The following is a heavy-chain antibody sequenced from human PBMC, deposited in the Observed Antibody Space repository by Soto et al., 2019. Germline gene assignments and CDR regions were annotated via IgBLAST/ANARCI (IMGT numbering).Heavy chain of an antibody. CDR3: ARAGAAPYYCYGLDV. V-gene: IGHV1-18*01. CDR1: GYTFTAYD. CDR2: IRAYNGDT. Sequence: ASVKVSCKTSGYTFTAYDIYWVRQAPGQGLEWMGWIRAYNGDTNYAQKFQTRVTMTTDKSTDTAYMDLRSLTSDDTAIYYCARAGAAPYYCYGLDVWGQGTTVTVSS. D-gene: IGHD3-16*02. J-gene: IGHJ6*02.